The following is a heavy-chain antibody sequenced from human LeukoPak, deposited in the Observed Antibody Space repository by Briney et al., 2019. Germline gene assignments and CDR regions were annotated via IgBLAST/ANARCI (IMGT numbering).Heavy chain of an antibody. CDR3: ARGPPESSSSDS. CDR2: MSPNSGNT. D-gene: IGHD6-13*01. CDR1: GYTFTSYD. J-gene: IGHJ4*02. Sequence: ASVKVSCKASGYTFTSYDMNWLRQATGQGLEWMGWMSPNSGNTGYAQQFQGRVNMTSNTSISTAYMELSSLTSDDTAVYYCARGPPESSSSDSWGQGTQVTVSS. V-gene: IGHV1-8*01.